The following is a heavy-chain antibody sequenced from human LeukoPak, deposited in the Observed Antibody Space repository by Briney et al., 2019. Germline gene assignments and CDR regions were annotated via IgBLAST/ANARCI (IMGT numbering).Heavy chain of an antibody. CDR3: ARSGTRTNGFDY. V-gene: IGHV4-59*01. D-gene: IGHD2-8*01. Sequence: SETLSLTCTVSGGSISTYYWSWIRQPPGEGLEWIGYIYYSGSTNYSPSLQSRVTMSVDTSKNQFSLRLSSVTAADTAVYYCARSGTRTNGFDYWGQGTLVTVSS. CDR2: IYYSGST. J-gene: IGHJ4*02. CDR1: GGSISTYY.